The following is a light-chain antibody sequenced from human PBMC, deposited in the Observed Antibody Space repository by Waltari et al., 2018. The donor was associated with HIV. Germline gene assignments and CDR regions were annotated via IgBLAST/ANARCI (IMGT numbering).Light chain of an antibody. CDR3: QQYGSSPFT. V-gene: IGKV3-20*01. CDR2: ESS. CDR1: RSVPSNF. J-gene: IGKJ4*01. Sequence: EIVLTQSPGTVSLYPGERTTLSCRDGRSVPSNFLAWYQQRLGHAPRLLIYESSNRATGIPDRFSGSCSGANFTLTITRLEPEDFAVFYCQQYGSSPFTFGGGTKV.